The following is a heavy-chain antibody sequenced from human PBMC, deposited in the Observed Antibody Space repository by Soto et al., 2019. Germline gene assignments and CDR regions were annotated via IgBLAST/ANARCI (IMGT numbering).Heavy chain of an antibody. CDR3: ARSIAVAGRDY. D-gene: IGHD6-19*01. Sequence: QVQLQESGPGLVKPSETLSLTCTVSGGSISSYYWSWIRQPPGKGLEWIGYIYYSGSTNYNPSLKRRVTISVDTSKNQFSLKLSSVSAADTAVYYCARSIAVAGRDYWGQGTLVTVSS. V-gene: IGHV4-59*01. CDR1: GGSISSYY. J-gene: IGHJ4*02. CDR2: IYYSGST.